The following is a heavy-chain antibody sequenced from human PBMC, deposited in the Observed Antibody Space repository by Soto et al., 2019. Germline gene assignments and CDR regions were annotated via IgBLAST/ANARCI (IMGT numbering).Heavy chain of an antibody. J-gene: IGHJ6*02. V-gene: IGHV1-46*01. CDR1: GYTFTSYY. D-gene: IGHD3-22*01. CDR3: ARDRSNYYDSSGYYPYYYYGMDV. Sequence: GASVKVSCKASGYTFTSYYMHWVRQAPGQGLEWMGIINPSGGSTSYAQKFQGRVTMTEDTSTDTAYMELSSLRSEDTAVYYCARDRSNYYDSSGYYPYYYYGMDVWGQGTTVTVSS. CDR2: INPSGGST.